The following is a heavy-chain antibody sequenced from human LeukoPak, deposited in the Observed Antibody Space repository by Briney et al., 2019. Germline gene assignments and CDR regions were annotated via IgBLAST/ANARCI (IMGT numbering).Heavy chain of an antibody. CDR2: ISAYNGNT. CDR3: ARDGTTVTTLTQEGWYMDV. Sequence: ASVKVSCKASGYTFTSYGISWVRQAPGQGLEWMGWISAYNGNTNYAQKLQGRVTMTTDTSTSTAYMELRSLRSDDTAVYYCARDGTTVTTLTQEGWYMDVWGKGTTVTVSS. J-gene: IGHJ6*03. D-gene: IGHD4-17*01. V-gene: IGHV1-18*01. CDR1: GYTFTSYG.